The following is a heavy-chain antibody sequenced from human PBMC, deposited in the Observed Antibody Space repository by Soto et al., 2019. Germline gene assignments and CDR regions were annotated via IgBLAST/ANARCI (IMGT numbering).Heavy chain of an antibody. J-gene: IGHJ6*03. Sequence: RSETLSLTCTVSGGAFSSYYRSWIRRPPGKGLEWIGYIYYSGSTNYNPSLKSRVTISVDTSKNQFSLKLSSVTAADTAVYYCASAQGGRSHTYYYMDVWGKGTTVTV. CDR1: GGAFSSYY. D-gene: IGHD6-19*01. CDR2: IYYSGST. CDR3: ASAQGGRSHTYYYMDV. V-gene: IGHV4-59*08.